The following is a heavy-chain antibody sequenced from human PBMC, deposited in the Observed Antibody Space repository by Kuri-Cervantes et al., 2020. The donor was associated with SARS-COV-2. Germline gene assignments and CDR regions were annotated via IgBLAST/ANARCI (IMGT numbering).Heavy chain of an antibody. Sequence: SDTLSPTGSVPGASISTFYWSWIRRPPGKGLEWIEFIYHTGGTNYNPALKSRVTISVDTSKNQYSLKVTSVTAADTAVYSCAGSSGRHIYYGMDVWGQGTTVTVSS. J-gene: IGHJ6*02. CDR3: AGSSGRHIYYGMDV. V-gene: IGHV4-59*03. D-gene: IGHD3-10*01. CDR2: IYHTGGT. CDR1: GASISTFY.